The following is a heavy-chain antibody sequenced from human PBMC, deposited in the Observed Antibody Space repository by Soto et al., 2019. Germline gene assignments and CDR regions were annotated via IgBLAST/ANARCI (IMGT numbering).Heavy chain of an antibody. D-gene: IGHD6-19*01. J-gene: IGHJ5*02. CDR2: INHSGST. Sequence: QVQLQQWGAGLLKPSETLSLTCAVYGGSFSGYYWSWIRQPPGKGLEWIGEINHSGSTNYNPSIKSRVTISVDTYKHQSAQKLSSVTAADTAVYYCARGPRPTSSGWYNWFDPWGQGPLVTVSS. CDR1: GGSFSGYY. V-gene: IGHV4-34*01. CDR3: ARGPRPTSSGWYNWFDP.